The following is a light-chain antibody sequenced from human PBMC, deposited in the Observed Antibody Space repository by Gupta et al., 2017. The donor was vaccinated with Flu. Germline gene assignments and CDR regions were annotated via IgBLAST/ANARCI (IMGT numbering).Light chain of an antibody. J-gene: IGLJ1*01. V-gene: IGLV2-14*03. CDR1: SSDVGDYTY. Sequence: ITISCTGTSSDVGDYTYVSWYQQHPGKAPKVIIYEVTKRPSEVSSRFSGSKSVNTASLTISGLQAEDEADYYCSSYTSSSALYVFGTGTRVTVL. CDR3: SSYTSSSALYV. CDR2: EVT.